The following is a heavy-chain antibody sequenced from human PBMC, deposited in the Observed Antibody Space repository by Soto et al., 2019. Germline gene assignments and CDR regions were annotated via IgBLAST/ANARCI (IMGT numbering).Heavy chain of an antibody. V-gene: IGHV1-2*04. CDR3: GREAAAASTRAEVHMDV. D-gene: IGHD6-13*01. CDR2: INPNSGGT. Sequence: VQLVQSGAEVKKPGASLKVSCKASGYTFTGYYMHWVRQAPGQGLEWMGWINPNSGGTNYAQKFQGWVTMTRDTSISTDYQELSRLRSDDTAVYDCGREAAAASTRAEVHMDVWGQGSTVTDS. J-gene: IGHJ6*01. CDR1: GYTFTGYY.